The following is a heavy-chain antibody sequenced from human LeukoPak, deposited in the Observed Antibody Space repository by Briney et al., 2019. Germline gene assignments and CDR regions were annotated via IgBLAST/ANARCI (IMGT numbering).Heavy chain of an antibody. Sequence: GGSLRLSCAASGFTFSSYAMSWVRQAPGKGLEWVSTISGGGVSTYYADSVRGRFTISRDNSKNTLYLQMNSLRAEDTAVYYCAKESLDKYGPPGDYWGQGTLVTVSS. V-gene: IGHV3-23*01. J-gene: IGHJ4*02. CDR1: GFTFSSYA. CDR3: AKESLDKYGPPGDY. D-gene: IGHD4-17*01. CDR2: ISGGGVST.